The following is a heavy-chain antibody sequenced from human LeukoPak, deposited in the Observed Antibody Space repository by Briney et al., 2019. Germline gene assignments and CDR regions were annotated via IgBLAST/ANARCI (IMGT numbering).Heavy chain of an antibody. CDR2: IYTDGRT. D-gene: IGHD4-17*01. Sequence: SETLSLTSAVSGVSISAYYWSWIRQPAGKGLEWIGRIYTDGRTSYNPSLKSRVTMSLDTSRNQFSLKLTSVTAADTALYYCVRDPVTTFWYFDLWGPGTLVTVSS. J-gene: IGHJ2*01. V-gene: IGHV4-4*07. CDR3: VRDPVTTFWYFDL. CDR1: GVSISAYY.